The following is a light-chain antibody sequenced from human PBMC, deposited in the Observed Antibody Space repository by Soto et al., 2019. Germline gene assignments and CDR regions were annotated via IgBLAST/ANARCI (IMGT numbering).Light chain of an antibody. CDR1: QSVSSY. CDR2: DAS. J-gene: IGKJ1*01. Sequence: EIVLTPSPATLSLSPGERATLSCRASQSVSSYLAWYQQKPGQAPRLLIYDASNRATGIPARFSGSGSGTDFTLTISSLEPEDFAVYYCQQRSNWPSTTFGQGTEVDI. V-gene: IGKV3-11*01. CDR3: QQRSNWPSTT.